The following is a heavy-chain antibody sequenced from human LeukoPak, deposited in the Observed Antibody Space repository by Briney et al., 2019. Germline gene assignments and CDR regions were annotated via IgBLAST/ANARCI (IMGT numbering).Heavy chain of an antibody. D-gene: IGHD1-7*01. Sequence: SETLSLTCTVSGGSFTNHFWNWIRQPPGKGLEWIGKISGNGNTRYNPSLSSRVTISVDTSKNQFPLRLNSVTAADTAVYYCARDPGGTGTSDFDFWGEGTLVTVSS. J-gene: IGHJ4*02. V-gene: IGHV4-59*11. CDR3: ARDPGGTGTSDFDF. CDR2: ISGNGNT. CDR1: GGSFTNHF.